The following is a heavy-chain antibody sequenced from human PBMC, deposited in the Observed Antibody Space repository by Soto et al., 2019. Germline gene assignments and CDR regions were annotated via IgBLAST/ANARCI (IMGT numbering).Heavy chain of an antibody. CDR2: INHSGST. J-gene: IGHJ6*03. CDR3: ARGQYSPPYYYYYYMDV. V-gene: IGHV4-34*01. Sequence: SETLSLTCAVYGGSFSGYYWSWIRQPPGKGLEWIGEINHSGSTNYNPSLKSRVTISVDTSKNQFSLKLSSVTAADTAVYYCARGQYSPPYYYYYYMDVWGKGTTVTVSS. CDR1: GGSFSGYY. D-gene: IGHD6-6*01.